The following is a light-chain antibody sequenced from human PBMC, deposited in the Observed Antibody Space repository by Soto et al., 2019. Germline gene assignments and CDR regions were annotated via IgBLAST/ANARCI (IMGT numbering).Light chain of an antibody. CDR2: EVS. CDR1: SSDVGGYNY. J-gene: IGLJ1*01. V-gene: IGLV2-8*01. Sequence: QSALTQPPSASGSPGQSVTISCTGTSSDVGGYNYVSWYQQHPGKAPKLMIYEVSKRPSGVPDRFSGSKSGNTASLTVSGLQADDEADYHCSSYAGNNNPYVFGTGTKLTVL. CDR3: SSYAGNNNPYV.